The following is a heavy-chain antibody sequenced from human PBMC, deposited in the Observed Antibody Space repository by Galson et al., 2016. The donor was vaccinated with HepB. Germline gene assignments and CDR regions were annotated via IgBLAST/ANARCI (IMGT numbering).Heavy chain of an antibody. J-gene: IGHJ4*02. D-gene: IGHD6-13*01. CDR3: VREQQLGQFDF. CDR2: IYTGGNT. Sequence: RQSPGKGLQWVSVIYTGGNTYHADSVKGRFTTSRDNSKNTLYLQLNSLRDEDTAVYYCVREQQLGQFDFWGQGTLVTVSS. V-gene: IGHV3-66*01.